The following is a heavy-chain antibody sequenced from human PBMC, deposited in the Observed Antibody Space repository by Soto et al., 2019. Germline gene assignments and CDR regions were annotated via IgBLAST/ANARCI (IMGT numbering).Heavy chain of an antibody. CDR2: IKQDGSER. V-gene: IGHV3-7*01. CDR3: ARSRGWLHDY. J-gene: IGHJ4*02. Sequence: EVQLVESGGGLVQPGGSLRLSCAASGFSLSDYWMNWVRQAPGKGLEWVAIIKQDGSERYYVDSVKGRFTISRDNAKNSLYLKMSSLRVEDTALYYCARSRGWLHDYWGQGTLVNVSS. CDR1: GFSLSDYW. D-gene: IGHD6-19*01.